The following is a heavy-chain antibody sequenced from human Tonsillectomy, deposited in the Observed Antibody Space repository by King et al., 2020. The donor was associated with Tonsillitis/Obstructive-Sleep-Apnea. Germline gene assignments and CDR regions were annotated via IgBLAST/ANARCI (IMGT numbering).Heavy chain of an antibody. J-gene: IGHJ4*02. CDR1: GFTFSSYS. CDR2: ISSSSSYI. CDR3: ARFYGRNQRGYFDF. D-gene: IGHD4-23*01. Sequence: VQLVESGGGLVKPGGSLRLSCAASGFTFSSYSMKWVRQAPGKGLEWISSISSSSSYIYYADSVKGRFTISRDNAKNSLYLQMNSLRAEDTAVYYCARFYGRNQRGYFDFWGQGTLATVSS. V-gene: IGHV3-21*01.